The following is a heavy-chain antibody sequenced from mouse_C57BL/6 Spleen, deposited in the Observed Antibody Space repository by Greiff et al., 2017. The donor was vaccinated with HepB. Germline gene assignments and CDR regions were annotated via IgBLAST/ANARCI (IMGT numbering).Heavy chain of an antibody. Sequence: VQLQQSGAELVKPGASVKISCKASGYAFSSYWMNWVKQRPGKGLEWIGQIYPGDGDTNYNGKFKGKATLTADKSSSTAYMQLSSLTSEDSAVYFCASGITTVVDGYFDVWGTGTTVTVSS. D-gene: IGHD1-1*01. V-gene: IGHV1-80*01. CDR1: GYAFSSYW. CDR2: IYPGDGDT. J-gene: IGHJ1*03. CDR3: ASGITTVVDGYFDV.